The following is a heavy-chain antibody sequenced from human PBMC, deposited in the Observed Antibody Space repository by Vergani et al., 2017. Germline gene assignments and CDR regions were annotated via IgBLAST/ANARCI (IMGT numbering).Heavy chain of an antibody. CDR1: GRSVSSGEYY. CDR3: ARVGLDWDEVS. J-gene: IGHJ5*02. D-gene: IGHD1-1*01. Sequence: QVQLQESGPGLVKPSQTLSLICTVSGRSVSSGEYYWNWIRQPPGKGLEWIGYIYFNGNTYYNPSLKNRVTISSDTFKNHFSLKLISVTAADTAIYYCARVGLDWDEVSWGQGALVSVSP. V-gene: IGHV4-30-4*08. CDR2: IYFNGNT.